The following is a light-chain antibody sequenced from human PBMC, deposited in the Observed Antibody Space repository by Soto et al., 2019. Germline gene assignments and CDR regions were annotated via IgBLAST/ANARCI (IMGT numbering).Light chain of an antibody. V-gene: IGKV1D-12*01. CDR2: GAS. J-gene: IGKJ5*01. CDR1: QDIDDY. Sequence: DIQVTQSPSSVSASVGDRVTITCRASQDIDDYLAWYQHKPARTPELLIHGASLLQSGVPARFSGSGSGTDFTLSISCLQSEDFATYYWQQYYSCPRTFGQGTRLEIK. CDR3: QQYYSCPRT.